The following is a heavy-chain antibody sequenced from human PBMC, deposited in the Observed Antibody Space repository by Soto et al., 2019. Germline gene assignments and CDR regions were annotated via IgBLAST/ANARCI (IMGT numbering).Heavy chain of an antibody. CDR2: ISHDGINN. J-gene: IGHJ5*02. CDR1: GFSFSSYA. V-gene: IGHV3-30-3*01. Sequence: QVRLVESGGGVVQPGRSLRLSCTASGFSFSSYAMYWFRQPPGKGLEWVAVISHDGINNHYADSVKGRVTVSRDTSNHALDLQLNSLRGEDKAMYYCEREMYSSDYFVKCFEPWGQGTLVTVSS. D-gene: IGHD6-19*01. CDR3: EREMYSSDYFVKCFEP.